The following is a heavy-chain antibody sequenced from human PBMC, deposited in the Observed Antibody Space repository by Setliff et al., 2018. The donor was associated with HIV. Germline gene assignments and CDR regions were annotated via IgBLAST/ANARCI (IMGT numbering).Heavy chain of an antibody. V-gene: IGHV3-74*01. J-gene: IGHJ4*02. CDR1: GFTFRTYW. Sequence: GGSLRLSCRASGFTFRTYWMHWVRQVPGKGLVWVSRINNEGGIINYADSVQGRFTISRDNAKNMLYLQLNSLRAEDTAVYHCAANIMGLTPEDYWGQGTLVTVSS. CDR3: AANIMGLTPEDY. CDR2: INNEGGII. D-gene: IGHD1-26*01.